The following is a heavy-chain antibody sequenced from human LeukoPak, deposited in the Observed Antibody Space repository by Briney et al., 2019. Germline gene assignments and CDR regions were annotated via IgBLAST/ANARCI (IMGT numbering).Heavy chain of an antibody. J-gene: IGHJ3*02. CDR3: AAAYYDFWSGYYSRGAPAARDAFDI. D-gene: IGHD3-3*01. CDR1: GYTFTSYY. CDR2: INPSGGST. Sequence: GSVKVSCKASGYTFTSYYMHWVRQAPGQGLEWMGIINPSGGSTSYAQKFQGRVTITRDMSTSTAYMELSSLRSEDTAVYYCAAAYYDFWSGYYSRGAPAARDAFDIWGQGTMVTVSS. V-gene: IGHV1-46*01.